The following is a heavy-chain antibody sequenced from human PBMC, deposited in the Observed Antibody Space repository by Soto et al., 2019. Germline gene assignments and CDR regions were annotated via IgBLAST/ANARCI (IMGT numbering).Heavy chain of an antibody. D-gene: IGHD6-19*01. CDR3: ASPNSSGWYYFDY. CDR1: GFPLRSFC. V-gene: IGHV3-48*01. Sequence: GGALRLSCAAPGFPLRSFCMNWGRPGPGKGLEWVSYISSSSSTIYYADSVKGRFTISRDNAKNSLYLQMNSLRAEDTAVYYCASPNSSGWYYFDYWGQRTLVTVSS. CDR2: ISSSSSTI. J-gene: IGHJ4*02.